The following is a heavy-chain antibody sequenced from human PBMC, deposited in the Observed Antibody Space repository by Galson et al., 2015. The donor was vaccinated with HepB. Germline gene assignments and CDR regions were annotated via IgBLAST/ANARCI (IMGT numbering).Heavy chain of an antibody. CDR1: GFTVSSNY. CDR2: IYSGGST. D-gene: IGHD3-22*01. CDR3: ARDNYYDSSGSFDY. V-gene: IGHV3-53*05. Sequence: SLRLSCAASGFTVSSNYMSWVRQAPGKGLEWVSVIYSGGSTYYADSVKGRFTISRDNSKNTLYLQMNSLRAEDTAVYYCARDNYYDSSGSFDYWGQGTLVTVSS. J-gene: IGHJ4*02.